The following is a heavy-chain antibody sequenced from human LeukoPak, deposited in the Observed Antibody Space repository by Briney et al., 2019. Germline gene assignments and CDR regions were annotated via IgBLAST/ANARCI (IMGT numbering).Heavy chain of an antibody. CDR3: ARLATSATFDY. D-gene: IGHD5-24*01. Sequence: SETLSLTCTVSGGSISSYHWSWIRQPPGKGLEWIGYIYYSGSTNYNPSLKSRVTISVDTSKNQFSLKLSSVTAADTAVYYCARLATSATFDYWGQGTLVTVSS. CDR2: IYYSGST. CDR1: GGSISSYH. V-gene: IGHV4-59*08. J-gene: IGHJ4*02.